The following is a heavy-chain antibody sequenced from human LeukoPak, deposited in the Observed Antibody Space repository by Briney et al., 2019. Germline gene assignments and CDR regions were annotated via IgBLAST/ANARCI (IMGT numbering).Heavy chain of an antibody. CDR1: GFTFSSYS. CDR3: ARVGTGYYDFSSGYYPEDY. D-gene: IGHD3-3*01. V-gene: IGHV3-21*01. Sequence: GGSLRLSCAASGFTFSSYSMNWVRQAPGEGLEWDSFISSSSSYIYYEDSAKGRFTISRDNAKNSLYLQMNSLRAEDTAVYYCARVGTGYYDFSSGYYPEDYWGQGTLVTVSS. CDR2: ISSSSSYI. J-gene: IGHJ4*02.